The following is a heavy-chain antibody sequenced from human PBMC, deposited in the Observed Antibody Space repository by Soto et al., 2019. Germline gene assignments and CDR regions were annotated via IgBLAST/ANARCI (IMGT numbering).Heavy chain of an antibody. CDR1: GGSISDSEYY. Sequence: SETLSLNCAVSGGSISDSEYYWSWIRQPPGKGPEWIGYVYNSGITSYDLSLKSRVTISSDTSKNQFSLRSSSVTAADTAVYYCARELSGYRYGPGEVYWGQGTMVTVSS. CDR3: ARELSGYRYGPGEVY. D-gene: IGHD5-18*01. CDR2: VYNSGIT. V-gene: IGHV4-30-4*01. J-gene: IGHJ4*02.